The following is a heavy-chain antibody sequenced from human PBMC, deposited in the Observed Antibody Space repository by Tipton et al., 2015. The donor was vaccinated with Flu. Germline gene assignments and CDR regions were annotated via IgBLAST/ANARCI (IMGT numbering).Heavy chain of an antibody. CDR1: GGSISSSSYY. D-gene: IGHD2/OR15-2a*01. J-gene: IGHJ5*02. CDR3: ARVATLDVPFDP. V-gene: IGHV4-39*07. CDR2: IYYSGST. Sequence: GLVKPSETLSLTCTVSGGSISSSSYYWGWIRQPPGKGLEWIGSIYYSGSTYYNPSLKSRVTISVDTSKNQLSLKLSSVTAADTAVYYCARVATLDVPFDPWGQGTLVTVSS.